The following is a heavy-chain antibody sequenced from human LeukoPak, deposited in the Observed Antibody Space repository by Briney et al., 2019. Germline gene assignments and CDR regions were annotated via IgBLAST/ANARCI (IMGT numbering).Heavy chain of an antibody. V-gene: IGHV4-31*03. CDR3: ASALYYFYMDV. CDR2: IYYSGST. CDR1: GGSVSSGGYY. Sequence: SETLSLTCTVSGGSVSSGGYYWSWVRQHPGKGLEWIGYIYYSGSTYYNPSLKSRVAISLDTSKNHFSLTLSSVTAADTAVYYCASALYYFYMDVWGKGTTVTVSS. J-gene: IGHJ6*03.